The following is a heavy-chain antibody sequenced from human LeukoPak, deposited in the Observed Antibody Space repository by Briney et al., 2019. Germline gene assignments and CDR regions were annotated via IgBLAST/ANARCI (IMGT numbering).Heavy chain of an antibody. CDR1: GFTFDDYG. D-gene: IGHD3-22*01. J-gene: IGHJ4*02. CDR3: ARVGYDSSGYYSAVGYFDY. Sequence: GGSLRLAWAASGFTFDDYGMSWVRQAPGKGLEWVAGINWSGGSTFYADSVKGRFTISRDNAKNSLYLQMNSLRAEDTALYHYARVGYDSSGYYSAVGYFDYWGQGTLVTVSS. CDR2: INWSGGST. V-gene: IGHV3-20*01.